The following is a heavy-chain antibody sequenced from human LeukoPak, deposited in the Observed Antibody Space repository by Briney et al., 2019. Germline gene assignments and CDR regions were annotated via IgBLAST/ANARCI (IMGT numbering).Heavy chain of an antibody. CDR2: INHSGST. Sequence: PSETLSLTCAVYGGSFSGSYWSWIRQPPGKGLEWIGEINHSGSTNYNPSLKSRVTISVDTSKNQFSLKLTSVTAADTAVFYCERKSGYTDFLTVYYNKNWFAPGGQGPLVTVS. J-gene: IGHJ5*02. D-gene: IGHD3-9*01. CDR1: GGSFSGSY. CDR3: ERKSGYTDFLTVYYNKNWFAP. V-gene: IGHV4-34*01.